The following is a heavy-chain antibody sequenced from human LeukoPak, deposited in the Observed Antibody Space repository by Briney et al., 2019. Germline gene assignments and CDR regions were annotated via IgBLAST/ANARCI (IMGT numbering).Heavy chain of an antibody. V-gene: IGHV3-23*01. Sequence: PGGSPRLSCAASGFTFSSYAMSWVRQAPGKGLEWVSAISGSGGSTYYADSVKGRFTISRDNSKNTLYLQMNSPRAEDTAVYYCAKVLSHYDFWSGYYSWGQGTPVTVSS. CDR1: GFTFSSYA. D-gene: IGHD3-3*01. J-gene: IGHJ5*02. CDR3: AKVLSHYDFWSGYYS. CDR2: ISGSGGST.